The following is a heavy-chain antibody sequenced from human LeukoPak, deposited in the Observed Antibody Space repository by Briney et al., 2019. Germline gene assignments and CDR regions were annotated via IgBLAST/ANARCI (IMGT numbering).Heavy chain of an antibody. V-gene: IGHV4-39*01. CDR1: LGPISSSAFY. CDR2: LYYSGNT. Sequence: PSETLSLTCTVSLGPISSSAFYWGWIRQPPGKGLEWIGSLYYSGNTYYNPSLKSRVTISVDTSKNQFSLNLTSVTAADTAVYYCARHLNYYYYYYMDVWGTGTTVTVSS. J-gene: IGHJ6*03. CDR3: ARHLNYYYYYYMDV.